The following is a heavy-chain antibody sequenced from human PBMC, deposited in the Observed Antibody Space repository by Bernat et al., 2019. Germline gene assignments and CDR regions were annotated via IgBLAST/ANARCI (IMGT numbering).Heavy chain of an antibody. CDR1: GFTFSSYG. CDR3: AKDPREGYYYDSSGYLNY. J-gene: IGHJ4*02. Sequence: QVQLVESGGGVVQPGRSLRLSCAASGFTFSSYGMHWVRQAPGKGLEWVAVISYDGSNKYYADSVKGRFTISRDNSKNTLYLQMNSLRAEDTAVYYCAKDPREGYYYDSSGYLNYWGQGTLVTVSS. CDR2: ISYDGSNK. V-gene: IGHV3-30*18. D-gene: IGHD3-22*01.